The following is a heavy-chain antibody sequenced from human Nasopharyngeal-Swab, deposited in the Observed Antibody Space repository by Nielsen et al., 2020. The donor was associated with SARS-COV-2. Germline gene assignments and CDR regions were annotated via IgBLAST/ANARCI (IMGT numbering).Heavy chain of an antibody. D-gene: IGHD6-19*01. CDR3: AGHSDWRGPDN. Sequence: SETLSLTCTVSDGSILSYSWWTWVRQSPVKGLEWLGETHHDGTAYYNPSLRSRVTISVDKSRDQISLELSFVTAADTAVYYCAGHSDWRGPDNWGQGTLVTVSS. CDR1: DGSILSYSW. J-gene: IGHJ4*02. V-gene: IGHV4-4*02. CDR2: THHDGTA.